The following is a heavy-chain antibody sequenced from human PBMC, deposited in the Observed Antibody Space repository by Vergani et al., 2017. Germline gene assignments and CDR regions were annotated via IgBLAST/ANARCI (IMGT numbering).Heavy chain of an antibody. Sequence: EVQLVQSGAAVKKPGESLKISCTGSGYSFTSYWIGWVRQMPGKGLEWMGIIYPGDSDTRYSPSFQGQVTISADKSISTAYLQWSSLKASDTAMYYCARRGHYYDSSGYYQDYFDYWGQGTLVTVSS. V-gene: IGHV5-51*01. J-gene: IGHJ4*02. CDR2: IYPGDSDT. CDR1: GYSFTSYW. D-gene: IGHD3-22*01. CDR3: ARRGHYYDSSGYYQDYFDY.